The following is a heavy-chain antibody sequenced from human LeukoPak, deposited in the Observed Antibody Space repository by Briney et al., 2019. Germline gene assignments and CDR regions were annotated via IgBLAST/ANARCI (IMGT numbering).Heavy chain of an antibody. CDR3: ASTPTGVVVTATSWYYFDY. CDR1: GGSISSYY. CDR2: IYYSGST. V-gene: IGHV4-59*08. D-gene: IGHD2-21*02. Sequence: SETPSFTCTVSGGSISSYYWSWIRQPPGKGLEWIGYIYYSGSTNYNPSLKSRVTISVDTSKNQFSLKLSSVTAADTAVYYCASTPTGVVVTATSWYYFDYWGQGTLVTVSS. J-gene: IGHJ4*02.